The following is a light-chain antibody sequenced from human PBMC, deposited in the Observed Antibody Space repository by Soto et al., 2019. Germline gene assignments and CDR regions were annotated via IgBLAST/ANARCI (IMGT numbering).Light chain of an antibody. CDR2: EVS. CDR3: SSYAGSNNLYV. Sequence: QSALTQPPSASGSLGQSVTISCTGTSSDVGGYNYVSWYQHHPGKAPKLMIYEVSKRPLGVPDRFSGSKSGNTASLTVSGLQAEDEADYYCSSYAGSNNLYVFGTGTKVTVL. V-gene: IGLV2-8*01. CDR1: SSDVGGYNY. J-gene: IGLJ1*01.